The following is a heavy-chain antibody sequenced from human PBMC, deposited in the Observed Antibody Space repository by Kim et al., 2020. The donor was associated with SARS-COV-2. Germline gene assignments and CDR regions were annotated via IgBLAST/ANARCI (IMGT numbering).Heavy chain of an antibody. D-gene: IGHD5-18*01. Sequence: GGSLRLSCAASGFTFSSYAMSWVRQAPGKGLEWVSAISGSGGSTYYADSVKGRFTISRDNSKNTLYLQMNSLRAEDTAVYYCAKDPGGYSYGFYDYWGQGTLVTVSS. CDR1: GFTFSSYA. CDR3: AKDPGGYSYGFYDY. J-gene: IGHJ4*02. V-gene: IGHV3-23*01. CDR2: ISGSGGST.